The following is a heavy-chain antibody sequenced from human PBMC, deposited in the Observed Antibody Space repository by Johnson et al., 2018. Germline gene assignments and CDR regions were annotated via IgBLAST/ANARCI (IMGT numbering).Heavy chain of an antibody. CDR1: GGSFSGYY. CDR3: AREVGATLAEYFQN. J-gene: IGHJ1*01. D-gene: IGHD1-26*01. V-gene: IGHV4-34*01. Sequence: QVQLQQWGAGLLKPSETLSLTCAVYGGSFSGYYWSWIRQPPGKGLEWIGEINHSGSTNYNPSPKSRVTISVDTSKHQFSLKLSSVTAADTAVYYCAREVGATLAEYFQNGGQGTLVTVSS. CDR2: INHSGST.